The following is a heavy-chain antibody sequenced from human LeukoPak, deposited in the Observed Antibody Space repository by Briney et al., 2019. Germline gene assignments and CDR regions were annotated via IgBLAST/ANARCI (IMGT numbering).Heavy chain of an antibody. CDR3: AKDAYGGATFFYYMDV. D-gene: IGHD2/OR15-2a*01. V-gene: IGHV3-9*01. CDR2: ISWHSGRI. CDR1: GFSFDDYA. Sequence: GGSLRLSCAASGFSFDDYAMHWVRQAPGKGLEWVSGISWHSGRIAYADSVRGRFTISRDNAKNSLSLQMNSLRGDDTAVYYCAKDAYGGATFFYYMDVWGKGTTVIVSS. J-gene: IGHJ6*03.